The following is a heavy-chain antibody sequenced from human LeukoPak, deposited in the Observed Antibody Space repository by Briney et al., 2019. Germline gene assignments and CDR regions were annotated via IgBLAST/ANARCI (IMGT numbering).Heavy chain of an antibody. D-gene: IGHD6-13*01. CDR2: INPNGGGT. J-gene: IGHJ4*02. V-gene: IGHV1-2*02. CDR1: GYTFTGYY. CDR3: ARDTLSTGYSSSWYLVDY. Sequence: ASVKVSCXASGYTFTGYYIHWVRQARGQGLEWMGWINPNGGGTNYAQKFQGRVTMTRDTSISTAYMELSRLRSDDTAVYYCARDTLSTGYSSSWYLVDYWGQGTLVTVSS.